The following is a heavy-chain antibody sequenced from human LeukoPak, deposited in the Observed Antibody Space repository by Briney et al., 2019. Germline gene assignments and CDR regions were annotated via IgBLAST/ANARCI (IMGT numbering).Heavy chain of an antibody. Sequence: GGSLRLSCAASGFTFSSYGMHWVRQAPGKGLEWVAVISYDGSNKYYADSVKGRFTISRDNSKNTLYLQMNSLRSDDTAVYYCARDRGQQLVWGYFDYWGQGTLVTVSS. CDR1: GFTFSSYG. J-gene: IGHJ4*02. CDR3: ARDRGQQLVWGYFDY. V-gene: IGHV3-30*03. CDR2: ISYDGSNK. D-gene: IGHD6-13*01.